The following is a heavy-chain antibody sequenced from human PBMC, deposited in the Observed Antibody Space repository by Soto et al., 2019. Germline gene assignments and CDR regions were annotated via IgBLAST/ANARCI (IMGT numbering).Heavy chain of an antibody. CDR3: ATPYGDYYFDY. V-gene: IGHV1-69*02. CDR2: IIPILGIA. Sequence: QVQLVQSGAEVKKPGSSVKVSCKASGGTFSSYTISWVRQAPGQGPEWMGRIIPILGIANYAQKFQGRVTITADKSTSTAYMELSSLRSEDTAVYYCATPYGDYYFDYWGQGTLVTVSS. CDR1: GGTFSSYT. D-gene: IGHD4-17*01. J-gene: IGHJ4*02.